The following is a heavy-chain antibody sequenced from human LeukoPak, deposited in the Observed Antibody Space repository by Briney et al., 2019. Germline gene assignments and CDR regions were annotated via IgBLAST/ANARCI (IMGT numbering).Heavy chain of an antibody. Sequence: SLRLSCTASGFTFGDYAMSWVRQAPGKGLEWVGFIRSKAYGGTTEYAASVKGRFTVSRDDSKSIAYLQMNSLKTVDTAVYYCTREGFGEAYYYYYMDVWGKGTTVTISS. J-gene: IGHJ6*03. CDR2: IRSKAYGGTT. CDR1: GFTFGDYA. D-gene: IGHD3-10*01. V-gene: IGHV3-49*04. CDR3: TREGFGEAYYYYYMDV.